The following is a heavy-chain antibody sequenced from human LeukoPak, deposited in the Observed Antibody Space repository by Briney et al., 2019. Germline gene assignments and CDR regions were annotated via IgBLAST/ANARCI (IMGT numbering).Heavy chain of an antibody. J-gene: IGHJ3*02. CDR1: GGSFSGYY. CDR3: ARYRDIVVVPAANLAFDI. V-gene: IGHV4-34*01. Sequence: PSETLSLTCAVYGGSFSGYYWSWIRQPPGKGLEWIGEINHSGSTNYNPSLKSRVTISVDTSKNQISLKLSSVTAADTAVYYCARYRDIVVVPAANLAFDIWGQGTMATVSS. D-gene: IGHD2-2*01. CDR2: INHSGST.